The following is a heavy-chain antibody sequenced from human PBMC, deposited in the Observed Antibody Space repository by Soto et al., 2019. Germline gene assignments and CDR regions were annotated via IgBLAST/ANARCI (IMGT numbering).Heavy chain of an antibody. CDR2: ISGSGGST. J-gene: IGHJ5*02. V-gene: IGHV3-23*01. CDR1: GFTFSSYA. D-gene: IGHD2-15*01. CDR3: AKDPLSWAPQRNWFDP. Sequence: GGSLRLSCAASGFTFSSYAMSWVRQAPGKGLEWVSAISGSGGSTYYADSVKGRFTISRDNSKNTLYLQMNSLRAEDTAVYYCAKDPLSWAPQRNWFDPWGQGTLVTVSS.